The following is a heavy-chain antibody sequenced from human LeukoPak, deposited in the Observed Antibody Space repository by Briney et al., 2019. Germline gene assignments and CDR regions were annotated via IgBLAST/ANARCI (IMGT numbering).Heavy chain of an antibody. J-gene: IGHJ4*02. V-gene: IGHV4-4*07. CDR2: IYTSGST. CDR3: ARGKVVAGTPGQNSWDS. Sequence: SETLSLTCTVSGGSISSYYWNWIRQPAGKGLEWIGRIYTSGSTNYNPSLKSRVTISVDKSKNQLSLKVSSVTAADTAGYYFARGKVVAGTPGQNSWDSWGQGTLVTVSS. D-gene: IGHD6-19*01. CDR1: GGSISSYY.